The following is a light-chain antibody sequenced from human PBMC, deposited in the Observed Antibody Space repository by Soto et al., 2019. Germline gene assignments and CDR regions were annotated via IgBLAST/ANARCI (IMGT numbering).Light chain of an antibody. CDR3: QQYGRSPRT. V-gene: IGKV3-20*01. CDR1: QSVGSSY. Sequence: EVVLTPSPGTVSLSPVERATLSCRASQSVGSSYLAWYQQKRGQAPRFLIYGASSRATGIPDRFSGSGSGTDFTLTISRLEPEDFAVYYCQQYGRSPRTFGQGTKVDIK. J-gene: IGKJ1*01. CDR2: GAS.